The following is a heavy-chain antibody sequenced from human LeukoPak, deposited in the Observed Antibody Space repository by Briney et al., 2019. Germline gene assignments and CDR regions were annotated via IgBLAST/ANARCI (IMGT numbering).Heavy chain of an antibody. CDR2: INPNSGGT. J-gene: IGHJ4*02. Sequence: PAASVNVSCKASGFRLTDYYMHWVRQAPGQGLDWMGWINPNSGGTKYAQKFQGRVTMTRDTSITTVYMELSSLTSDDTATYYCARDGDLDWLPSGYWGQGTLVTVSS. D-gene: IGHD3-9*01. CDR3: ARDGDLDWLPSGY. CDR1: GFRLTDYY. V-gene: IGHV1-2*02.